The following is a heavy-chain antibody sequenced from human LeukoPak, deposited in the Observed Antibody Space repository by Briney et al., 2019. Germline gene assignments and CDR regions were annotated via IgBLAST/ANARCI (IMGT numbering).Heavy chain of an antibody. V-gene: IGHV1-18*01. CDR1: GYTFTSYG. CDR2: ISAYNGNT. J-gene: IGHJ6*02. CDR3: ARVGATGHYYYGMDV. Sequence: ASVKVSCKASGYTFTSYGISWVRQAPGQGLEWMGWISAYNGNTNYAQKLQGRVTMTTDTSTSTAYMELRSLRSDDTAVYYCARVGATGHYYYGMDVWGQGTTVTVSS. D-gene: IGHD5-12*01.